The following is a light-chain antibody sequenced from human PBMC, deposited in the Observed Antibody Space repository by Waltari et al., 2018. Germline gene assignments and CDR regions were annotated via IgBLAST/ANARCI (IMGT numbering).Light chain of an antibody. J-gene: IGLJ1*01. V-gene: IGLV2-23*01. CDR2: EAN. CDR1: SNDVGSYNL. CDR3: CSYAGSIFV. Sequence: QSALTQPASVSGSPGQSITISCTGPSNDVGSYNLVSWYQQHPGKAPKLIIYEANTRPSGISNRLSGSKSGNTASLTISGLEAEDEAEYYCCSYAGSIFVFGTGTKVTVL.